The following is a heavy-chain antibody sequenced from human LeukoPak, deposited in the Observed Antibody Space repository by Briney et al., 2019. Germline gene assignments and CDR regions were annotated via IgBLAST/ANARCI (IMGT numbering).Heavy chain of an antibody. CDR2: ISSSGTYI. V-gene: IGHV3-21*01. CDR1: GFTFSSYT. CDR3: ARETDSTLFDY. J-gene: IGHJ4*02. D-gene: IGHD2-2*01. Sequence: PGGSLRLSCAASGFTFSSYTMNWVRQAPGKGLEWVSSISSSGTYIYYADSLRGRFTISRDNAKNSLDLQMNILRVEDTAVYYCARETDSTLFDYWGQGTLVTVSS.